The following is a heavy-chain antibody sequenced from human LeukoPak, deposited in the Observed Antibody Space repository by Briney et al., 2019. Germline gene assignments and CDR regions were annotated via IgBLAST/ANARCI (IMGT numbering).Heavy chain of an antibody. CDR3: AREVTMVRGVLDY. J-gene: IGHJ4*02. Sequence: SETLSLTCTVSGYSMSSGYYWGWIRQPPGKGLEWIGSIYHSGSTYYNPSLKSRVTISVDTSKNQFSLKLSSVTAADTAVYYCAREVTMVRGVLDYWGQGTLVTVSS. CDR2: IYHSGST. D-gene: IGHD3-10*01. V-gene: IGHV4-38-2*02. CDR1: GYSMSSGYY.